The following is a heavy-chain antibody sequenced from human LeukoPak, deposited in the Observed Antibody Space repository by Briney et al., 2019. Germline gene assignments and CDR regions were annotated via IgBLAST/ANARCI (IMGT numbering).Heavy chain of an antibody. Sequence: GESLKISCKGSGYSFSNYWIGWLRQMPGKGLDWMGIINPGDSDTRYSPSFQGHVTISADKSIATAYLQWSSLKASDTAMYYCASLIAGAYCSGSSCHRTTFDYWGQGTLVTVSS. CDR2: INPGDSDT. V-gene: IGHV5-51*01. CDR1: GYSFSNYW. CDR3: ASLIAGAYCSGSSCHRTTFDY. J-gene: IGHJ4*02. D-gene: IGHD2-15*01.